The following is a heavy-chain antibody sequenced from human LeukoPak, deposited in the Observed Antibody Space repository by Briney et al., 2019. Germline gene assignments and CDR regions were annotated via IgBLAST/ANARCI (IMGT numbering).Heavy chain of an antibody. Sequence: ASLRVSCKASGYTFTGYYMHWVRQAPGQGLEWMGWINPNSGGTNYAQKFQGRVTMTRDTSISTAYMELSRLRSDDTAVYYCARGNWNYVYYYYMDVWGKGTTVTVSS. CDR3: ARGNWNYVYYYYMDV. D-gene: IGHD1-7*01. CDR1: GYTFTGYY. V-gene: IGHV1-2*02. J-gene: IGHJ6*03. CDR2: INPNSGGT.